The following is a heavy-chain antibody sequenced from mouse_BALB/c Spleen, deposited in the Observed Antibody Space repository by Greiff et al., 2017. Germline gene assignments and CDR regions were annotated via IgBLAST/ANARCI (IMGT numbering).Heavy chain of an antibody. J-gene: IGHJ4*01. Sequence: EVMLVESGGGLVQPGGSRKLSCAASGFTFSSFGMHWVRQAPEKGLEWVAYISSGSSTIYYADTVKGRFTISRDNPKNTLFLQMTSLRSEDTAMYYCARSGGNYYYYAMDYWGQGTSVTVSS. V-gene: IGHV5-17*02. CDR1: GFTFSSFG. CDR3: ARSGGNYYYYAMDY. D-gene: IGHD2-1*01. CDR2: ISSGSSTI.